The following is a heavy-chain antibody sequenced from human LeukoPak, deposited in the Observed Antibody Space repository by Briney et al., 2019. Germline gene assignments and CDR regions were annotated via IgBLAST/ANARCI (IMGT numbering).Heavy chain of an antibody. CDR2: INPSGGST. CDR1: RGTFTSYY. Sequence: ASVKVSCKASRGTFTSYYMHWVRQAPGQGLEWMGIINPSGGSTSYAQKFQGRVTMTRDTSTSTVYMELSSLRSEDTAVYYCARAGVVTFHYYYYMDVWGKGTTVTISS. V-gene: IGHV1-46*01. CDR3: ARAGVVTFHYYYYMDV. D-gene: IGHD3-3*01. J-gene: IGHJ6*03.